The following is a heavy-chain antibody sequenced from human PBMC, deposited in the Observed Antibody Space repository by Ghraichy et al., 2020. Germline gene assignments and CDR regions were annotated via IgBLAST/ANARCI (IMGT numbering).Heavy chain of an antibody. CDR1: GGSISSSSYY. D-gene: IGHD5-12*01. V-gene: IGHV4-39*01. Sequence: TLSLTCTVSGGSISSSSYYWGWIHQPPGKGLEWIGSIYYSGSTYYNPSLKSRVTISVDTSKNQFSLKLSSVTAADTAVYYCARILYGGYRNYYYYYMDVWGKGTTVTVSS. CDR2: IYYSGST. J-gene: IGHJ6*03. CDR3: ARILYGGYRNYYYYYMDV.